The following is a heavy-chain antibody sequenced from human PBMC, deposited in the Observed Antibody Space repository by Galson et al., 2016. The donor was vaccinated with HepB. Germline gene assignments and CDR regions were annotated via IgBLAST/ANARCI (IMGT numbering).Heavy chain of an antibody. D-gene: IGHD6-19*01. J-gene: IGHJ4*02. V-gene: IGHV3-30*18. CDR2: ISYDGSNT. Sequence: SLRLSCAASGFTFSNYGMHWVRQAPGKGLEWVAVISYDGSNTYYADSVKGRFTISRDNSKNTLYLQMNSLRAEDTALYYCAKDPYLYSALAGTMAGFDYWGQGTLVSVST. CDR3: AKDPYLYSALAGTMAGFDY. CDR1: GFTFSNYG.